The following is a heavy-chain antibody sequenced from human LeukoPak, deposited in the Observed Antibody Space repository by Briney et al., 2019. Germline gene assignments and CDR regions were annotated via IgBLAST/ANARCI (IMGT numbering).Heavy chain of an antibody. V-gene: IGHV1-2*06. Sequence: ASVKVSCKPSGYTFTGYYMHCVRQAPGQRLEWMGRINPNSGGTNYAQKFQGRVTMTRDTSISTAYMDLSRLRSDDTAVYYCARDPRQEGWFDPWGQGTLVTVSS. J-gene: IGHJ5*02. CDR3: ARDPRQEGWFDP. CDR1: GYTFTGYY. CDR2: INPNSGGT.